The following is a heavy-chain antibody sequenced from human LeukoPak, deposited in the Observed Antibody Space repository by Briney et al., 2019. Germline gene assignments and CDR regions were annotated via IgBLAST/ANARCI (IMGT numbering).Heavy chain of an antibody. CDR3: ARSERYDSSGYSKSGDY. CDR1: GGTFSSYA. Sequence: SVKVSCKASGGTFSSYAMSWVRQAPGQRLEWMGGIIPIFGTANYAQKFQGRVTITTDESTSTAYMELSSLRSEDTAVYYCARSERYDSSGYSKSGDYWGQGTLVTVSS. V-gene: IGHV1-69*05. J-gene: IGHJ4*02. D-gene: IGHD3-22*01. CDR2: IIPIFGTA.